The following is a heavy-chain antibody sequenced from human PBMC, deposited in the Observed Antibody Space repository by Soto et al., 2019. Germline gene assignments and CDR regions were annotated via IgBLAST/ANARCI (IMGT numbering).Heavy chain of an antibody. Sequence: QLQLQESGSGLVKPSQTLSLTCSVSSGSISSGGYSWSWIRQPPGKGLEWIGYIYPSGITSHNPSLKSRVTMSVDKARNQFSLKLRSVTAADTAVYYCARDSRGSYGVDYWAQGTLVTVSS. J-gene: IGHJ4*02. V-gene: IGHV4-30-2*01. CDR1: SGSISSGGYS. CDR3: ARDSRGSYGVDY. D-gene: IGHD1-26*01. CDR2: IYPSGIT.